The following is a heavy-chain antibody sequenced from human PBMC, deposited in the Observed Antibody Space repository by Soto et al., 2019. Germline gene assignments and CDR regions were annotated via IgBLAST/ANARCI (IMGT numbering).Heavy chain of an antibody. CDR2: IIPSLGIA. J-gene: IGHJ4*02. V-gene: IGHV1-69*02. D-gene: IGHD2-2*01. Sequence: QVQLVQSGAEVKKPGSSVKVSCKASGGTFSSYTISWVRQAPGQGLEWMGRIIPSLGIANYAQKFQGRVTMTADKSTSTAYMELSSMRFEDTAVYYCSRSETKCSSNSCQEVDYWGQGTLVTVSS. CDR3: SRSETKCSSNSCQEVDY. CDR1: GGTFSSYT.